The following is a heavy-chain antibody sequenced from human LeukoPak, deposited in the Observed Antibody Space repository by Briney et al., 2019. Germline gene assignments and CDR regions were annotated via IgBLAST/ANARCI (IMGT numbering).Heavy chain of an antibody. CDR2: INHSGST. CDR3: ARGYCSGGSCYLFDY. CDR1: GGSFSGYY. D-gene: IGHD2-15*01. J-gene: IGHJ4*02. Sequence: SETLSLTCAVYGGSFSGYYWSWIRQPPGKGLEWIGEINHSGSTNYNPSLKSRVTISVDTSKNQFSLKLSSVAAADTAVYYCARGYCSGGSCYLFDYWGQGTLVTVSS. V-gene: IGHV4-34*01.